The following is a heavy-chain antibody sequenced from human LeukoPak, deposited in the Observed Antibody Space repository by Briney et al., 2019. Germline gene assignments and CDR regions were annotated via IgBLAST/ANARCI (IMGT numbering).Heavy chain of an antibody. CDR2: ISWNSFTI. Sequence: PGRSLRLSCAASGFTFDDYAMHWVRQAPGKGLEWVSGISWNSFTIGYADSVKGRFTISRDNAQNSLSLQMDSLRAEDTAVYYCARDLLLYFGEVTMAFDYWGLGTLVTVSS. CDR1: GFTFDDYA. J-gene: IGHJ4*02. CDR3: ARDLLLYFGEVTMAFDY. D-gene: IGHD3-10*01. V-gene: IGHV3-9*01.